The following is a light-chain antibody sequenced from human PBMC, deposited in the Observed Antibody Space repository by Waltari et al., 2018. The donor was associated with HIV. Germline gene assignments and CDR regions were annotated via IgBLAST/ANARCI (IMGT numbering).Light chain of an antibody. CDR2: EVS. CDR3: SSYTSSSTWV. Sequence: QSALPQPASVSGSPGQSITISCTGTRSDVGGYNYVSWYQQHPGKATKLMIYEVSNRPSGVSNRFSGSKSGNTASLTISGLQAEDEADYYCSSYTSSSTWVFGGGTKLTVL. J-gene: IGLJ3*02. V-gene: IGLV2-14*01. CDR1: RSDVGGYNY.